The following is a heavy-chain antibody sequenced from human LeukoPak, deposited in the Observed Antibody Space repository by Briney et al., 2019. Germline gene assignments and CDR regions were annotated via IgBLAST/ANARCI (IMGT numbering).Heavy chain of an antibody. J-gene: IGHJ2*01. Sequence: ASVKVSCKASRGTFSSSAISWVRQAPGQGLEWMGGIIPIFGTPNYAQKFQGRVTITADESTSTAYMELSSLGSEDTAVYYCARRWGPLCSSASCYWRDWYFDLWGRGTLFTVSS. CDR1: RGTFSSSA. CDR3: ARRWGPLCSSASCYWRDWYFDL. CDR2: IIPIFGTP. V-gene: IGHV1-69*13. D-gene: IGHD2-2*01.